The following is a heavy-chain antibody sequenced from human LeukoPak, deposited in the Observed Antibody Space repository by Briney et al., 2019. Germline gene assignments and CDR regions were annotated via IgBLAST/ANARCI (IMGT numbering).Heavy chain of an antibody. J-gene: IGHJ4*02. CDR3: TSWYYHDSSGQTTARGFDY. CDR2: ISISSNYI. Sequence: GGSLRLSCAASGFTFSDYYMSWIRQAPGKGLEWVSSISISSNYIYYADSVKGRFTISRDNAKNSLYLQMNSLRAEDTAVYYCTSWYYHDSSGQTTARGFDYWGQGTLVTVSP. D-gene: IGHD3-22*01. V-gene: IGHV3-11*06. CDR1: GFTFSDYY.